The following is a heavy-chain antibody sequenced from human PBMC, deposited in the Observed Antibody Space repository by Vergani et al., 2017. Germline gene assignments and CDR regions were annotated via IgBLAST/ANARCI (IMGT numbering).Heavy chain of an antibody. CDR3: ARGSGGDFWSGYYAKNNWFDP. J-gene: IGHJ5*02. CDR1: GDSISSGVYY. CDR2: IYYSGST. Sequence: QVQLQESGPGLVKPSQTLSLTCSVSGDSISSGVYYWNWIRQHPGKGLEWIGYIYYSGSTYYNPSLKSRVTISVDTSKNQFSLKLSSVTAADTAVYYCARGSGGDFWSGYYAKNNWFDPWGQGTLVTVSS. D-gene: IGHD3-3*01. V-gene: IGHV4-31*03.